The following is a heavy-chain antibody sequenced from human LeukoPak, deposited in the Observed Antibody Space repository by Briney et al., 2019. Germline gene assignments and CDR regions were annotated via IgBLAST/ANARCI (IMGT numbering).Heavy chain of an antibody. Sequence: SETLSLTCTGSGGSISSGGYYWSWIRQHPGKGLEWIGYIYYSGSTYYNPSLKSRVTISVDTSKNQFSLKLSSVTAADTAVYYCARQPSLNWFDPWGQGTLVTVSS. CDR3: ARQPSLNWFDP. CDR2: IYYSGST. V-gene: IGHV4-31*03. J-gene: IGHJ5*02. CDR1: GGSISSGGYY.